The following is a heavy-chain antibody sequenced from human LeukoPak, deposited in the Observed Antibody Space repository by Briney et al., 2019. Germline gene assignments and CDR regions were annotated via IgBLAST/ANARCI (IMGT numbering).Heavy chain of an antibody. Sequence: SETLFLTCTVSGGSISDSYWTWIRQPPGTGLEWIGYISYSGSTNYNPSLKSRVTISVDASKNQFSLKLSSVTAADTAVYYCVKNEGRYDGVGRYITTADYWGQGTLVTVSS. J-gene: IGHJ4*02. CDR3: VKNEGRYDGVGRYITTADY. V-gene: IGHV4-59*01. CDR2: ISYSGST. CDR1: GGSISDSY. D-gene: IGHD2-8*01.